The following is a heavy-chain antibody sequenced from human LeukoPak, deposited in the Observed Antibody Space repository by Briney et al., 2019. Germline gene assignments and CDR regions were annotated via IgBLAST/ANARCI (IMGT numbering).Heavy chain of an antibody. D-gene: IGHD3-10*01. J-gene: IGHJ6*03. CDR3: ARLAGSALRGNMDV. CDR2: IYYSGST. V-gene: IGHV4-39*01. CDR1: GGSISSSNYY. Sequence: SSETLSLTCTVSGGSISSSNYYWGWIRQPPGKGLEWIGSIYYSGSTYYNPSLKSRVTISVDTSKNQFSLKLSSVTAADTAVYYCARLAGSALRGNMDVWGKGTTVTISS.